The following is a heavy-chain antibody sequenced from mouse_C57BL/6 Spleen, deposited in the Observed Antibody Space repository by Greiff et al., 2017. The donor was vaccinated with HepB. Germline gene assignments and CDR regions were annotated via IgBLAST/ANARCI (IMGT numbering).Heavy chain of an antibody. Sequence: QVQLQQPGAELVRPGSSVKLSCKASGYTFTSYWMHWVKQRPIQGLEWIGNIDPSDSETHYNQKFKDKATLTVDKSSSTAYMQLSSLTSEDSAVYYCARFPYYDYVGGFAYWGQGTLVTVSA. CDR2: IDPSDSET. CDR3: ARFPYYDYVGGFAY. V-gene: IGHV1-52*01. CDR1: GYTFTSYW. J-gene: IGHJ3*01. D-gene: IGHD2-4*01.